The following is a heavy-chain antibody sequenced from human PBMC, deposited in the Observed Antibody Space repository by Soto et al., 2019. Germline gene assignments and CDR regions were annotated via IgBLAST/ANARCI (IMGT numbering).Heavy chain of an antibody. CDR1: VVSISSGDYY. CDR3: ARRQGNWFEP. J-gene: IGHJ5*02. Sequence: PSETLSLTCTVSVVSISSGDYYCSWIRQPPGKGLEWIGYIYYSGSTYYNPSLKSRVTISVDTSKNQFSLKLSSVTAADTAVYYCARRQGNWFEPLGQGTLVSLS. CDR2: IYYSGST. V-gene: IGHV4-30-4*01.